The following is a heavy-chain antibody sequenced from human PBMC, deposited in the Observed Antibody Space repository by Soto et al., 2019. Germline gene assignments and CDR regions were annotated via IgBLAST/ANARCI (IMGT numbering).Heavy chain of an antibody. CDR1: GGSVSSGSYY. V-gene: IGHV4-61*01. J-gene: IGHJ6*02. CDR3: ARGYGDHDYYYYGMDV. CDR2: IYYSGST. Sequence: ASETLSLTCTVSGGSVSSGSYYWSWIRQPPGKGLEWIGYIYYSGSTNYNPSLKSRVTISVDTSKNQFSLKLSSVTAADTAVYYCARGYGDHDYYYYGMDVWGQGTTVTVSS. D-gene: IGHD4-17*01.